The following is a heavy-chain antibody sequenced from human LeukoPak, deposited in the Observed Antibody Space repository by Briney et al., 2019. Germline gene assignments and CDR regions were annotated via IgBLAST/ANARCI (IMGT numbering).Heavy chain of an antibody. D-gene: IGHD6-19*01. Sequence: GGSLRLSCAASGFTVSSNYMSWVRQAPGKGLEWVSVIYSGGSTYYADSVKGRFTISRDNSKNTLYLQMDSLRAEDTAVYYCARDPSPVAGSYYYGMDVWGQGTTVTVSS. V-gene: IGHV3-66*01. CDR3: ARDPSPVAGSYYYGMDV. CDR2: IYSGGST. CDR1: GFTVSSNY. J-gene: IGHJ6*02.